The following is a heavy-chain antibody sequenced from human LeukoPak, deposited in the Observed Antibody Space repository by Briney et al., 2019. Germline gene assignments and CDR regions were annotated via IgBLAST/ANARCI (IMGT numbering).Heavy chain of an antibody. CDR3: AVERGSSSLRYFDY. CDR1: GGSFSGYY. V-gene: IGHV4-34*01. D-gene: IGHD6-6*01. CDR2: INHSGST. J-gene: IGHJ4*02. Sequence: SETLSLTCAVYGGSFSGYYWSWIRQPPGKGLEWIGEINHSGSTNYNPSLKSRVTISVDTSKNQFSLKLSSVTAADTAVYYCAVERGSSSLRYFDYWGQGTLVTVSS.